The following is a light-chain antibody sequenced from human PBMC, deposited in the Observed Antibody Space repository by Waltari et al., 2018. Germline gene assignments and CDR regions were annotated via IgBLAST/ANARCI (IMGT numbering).Light chain of an antibody. CDR1: MSLLYNYVNRSY. CDR3: QQYFATPQT. J-gene: IGKJ1*01. CDR2: WAS. V-gene: IGKV4-1*01. Sequence: DIVMTHSPDSLVVSLGERATINCKSSMSLLYNYVNRSYLAWFQHKPRQPPKLLIYWASVREFGVPERFSGSGSGTDFALIISRLQAEDAAVYYCQQYFATPQTFGQGTKVEIK.